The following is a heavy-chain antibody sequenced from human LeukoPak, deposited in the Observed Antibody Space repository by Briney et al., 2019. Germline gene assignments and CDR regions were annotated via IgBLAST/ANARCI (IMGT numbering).Heavy chain of an antibody. V-gene: IGHV3-11*01. Sequence: GGSLRLSCAASGFTFSDYYMSWIRQAPGKGLEWVSYISSSGSTIYYADSVKGRFTISRDNAKNSLYLQMNSLRAEDTAVYYCAGDLSSAAYSSGGASDYYYMDVWGKGTTVTISS. J-gene: IGHJ6*03. CDR1: GFTFSDYY. CDR3: AGDLSSAAYSSGGASDYYYMDV. D-gene: IGHD6-19*01. CDR2: ISSSGSTI.